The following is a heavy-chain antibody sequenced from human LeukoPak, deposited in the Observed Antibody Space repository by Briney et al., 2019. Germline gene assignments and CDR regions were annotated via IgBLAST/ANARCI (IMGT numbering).Heavy chain of an antibody. V-gene: IGHV4-34*01. CDR2: INQSGSN. CDR3: ARGRGLELPNYYYYYMDV. J-gene: IGHJ6*03. D-gene: IGHD1-7*01. Sequence: SETVSLTCAVYGGSFSGYYWSWIRQPPGKGLEWIGEINQSGSNYYNPSLKSRGTISVDTSKNQFSLKLSSVTAADTAVYYCARGRGLELPNYYYYYMDVWGKGTTVTVSS. CDR1: GGSFSGYY.